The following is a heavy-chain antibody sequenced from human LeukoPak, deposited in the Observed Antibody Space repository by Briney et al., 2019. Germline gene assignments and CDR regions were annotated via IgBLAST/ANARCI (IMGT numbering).Heavy chain of an antibody. CDR2: ISSSGSTI. Sequence: GGSLRLSCAASGFTFSTYWMSWVRQAPGKGLEWVSYISSSGSTIYYADSVKGRFTISRDNAKNSLYLQMNSLRAEDTAVYYCARDALYYAYFDYWGQGTLVTVSS. D-gene: IGHD2-8*01. CDR1: GFTFSTYW. J-gene: IGHJ4*02. V-gene: IGHV3-48*04. CDR3: ARDALYYAYFDY.